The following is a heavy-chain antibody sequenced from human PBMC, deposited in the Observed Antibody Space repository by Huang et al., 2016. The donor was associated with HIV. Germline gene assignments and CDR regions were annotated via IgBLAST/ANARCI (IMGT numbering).Heavy chain of an antibody. CDR2: SYSGGRT. CDR3: ARVAYSGYDLPFDF. CDR1: GFSVSRNY. Sequence: EVQLVESGGGLIQPGGSLRLSCAASGFSVSRNYMSWVRQVPGKGLEWVSVSYSGGRTYYADSGKGRFTSSRDSFKKTLYLQMKGLRVEDTAVYYCARVAYSGYDLPFDFWGQGTLVTVSS. D-gene: IGHD3-22*01. V-gene: IGHV3-53*01. J-gene: IGHJ4*02.